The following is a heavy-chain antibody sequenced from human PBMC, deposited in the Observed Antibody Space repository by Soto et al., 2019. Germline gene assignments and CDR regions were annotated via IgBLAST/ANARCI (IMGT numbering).Heavy chain of an antibody. CDR3: ARGPPSYYYGSGSYSY. D-gene: IGHD3-10*01. Sequence: SETLSLTYTVSGGSISSGGYYWSWIRQHPGKGLEWIGYIYYSGSTYYNPSLKSRVTISVDTSKNQFSLKLSSVTAADTAVYYCARGPPSYYYGSGSYSYWGQGTLVTVSS. CDR1: GGSISSGGYY. CDR2: IYYSGST. J-gene: IGHJ4*02. V-gene: IGHV4-31*03.